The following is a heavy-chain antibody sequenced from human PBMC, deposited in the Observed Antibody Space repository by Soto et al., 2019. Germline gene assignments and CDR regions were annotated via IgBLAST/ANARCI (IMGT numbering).Heavy chain of an antibody. CDR2: ISGSGGST. CDR1: GFTFSSYA. D-gene: IGHD3-10*01. CDR3: AIDRGALVGYFDY. V-gene: IGHV3-23*01. Sequence: EVQLLESGGGLVQPGGSLRLSCAASGFTFSSYAMSWVRQAPGKGLEWVSAISGSGGSTYYADSVKGRFTISRDNSKNTLYLQMNSLRAEDTAVYYCAIDRGALVGYFDYWGQGTLVTVSS. J-gene: IGHJ4*02.